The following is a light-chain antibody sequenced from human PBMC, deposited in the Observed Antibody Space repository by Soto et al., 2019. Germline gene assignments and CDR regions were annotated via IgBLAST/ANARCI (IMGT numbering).Light chain of an antibody. J-gene: IGLJ3*02. CDR2: EVS. CDR1: SSDVGTYKY. V-gene: IGLV2-14*03. Sequence: QSVLTQPASVSGSPGQSITISCTGTSSDVGTYKYVSWYQQHPGKAPKLMIYEVSNRPSGVSNRFSGSKSGNTASLTISGLQAEDEADYYCSSYTTIGTWVFGGGTKVTVL. CDR3: SSYTTIGTWV.